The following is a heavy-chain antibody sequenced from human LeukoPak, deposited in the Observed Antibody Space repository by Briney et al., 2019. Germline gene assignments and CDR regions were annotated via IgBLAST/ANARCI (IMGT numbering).Heavy chain of an antibody. V-gene: IGHV3-23*01. J-gene: IGHJ4*02. CDR1: GFTFSRYA. CDR3: ARFRITFGGVDY. CDR2: ISDSAIST. D-gene: IGHD3-16*01. Sequence: GGSLRLSCVAAGFTFSRYAMSWVRQAPGKGLEWISGISDSAISTYYADSVKGRFTISRDNSKNTLYLQMNSLRAEDTAVYYCARFRITFGGVDYWGQGTLVTVSS.